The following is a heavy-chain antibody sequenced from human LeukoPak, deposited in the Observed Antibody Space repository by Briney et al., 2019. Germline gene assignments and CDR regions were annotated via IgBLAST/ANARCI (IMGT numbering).Heavy chain of an antibody. CDR3: GRGRLLLWLGEGYDAFDI. Sequence: GGSLRLSCAASGFTFSSYSMNWVRRAPGKGLEWVSSISSSSSYIYYADSVKGRFTISRDNAKNSLYLQMNSLRGEDTAVYYCGRGRLLLWLGEGYDAFDIWGQGTMVTVSS. CDR1: GFTFSSYS. D-gene: IGHD3-10*01. CDR2: ISSSSSYI. J-gene: IGHJ3*02. V-gene: IGHV3-21*01.